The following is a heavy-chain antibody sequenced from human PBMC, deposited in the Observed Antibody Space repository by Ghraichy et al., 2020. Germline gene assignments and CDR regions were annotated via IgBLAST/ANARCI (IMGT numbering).Heavy chain of an antibody. V-gene: IGHV4-59*01. J-gene: IGHJ3*02. Sequence: SETLSLTCTVSGGSISSYSWSWIRQPPGKGLEWIGYIYYSGSTNYNPSLKSRVTISVDTSKNQFSLKLSSVTAADTAVYYCARVKHITAPTSITGTTVYAFDIWGQGTMVTVSS. CDR3: ARVKHITAPTSITGTTVYAFDI. CDR1: GGSISSYS. D-gene: IGHD1-7*01. CDR2: IYYSGST.